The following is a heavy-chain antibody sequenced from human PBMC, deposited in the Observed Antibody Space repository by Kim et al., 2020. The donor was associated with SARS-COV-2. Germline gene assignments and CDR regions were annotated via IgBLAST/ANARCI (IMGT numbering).Heavy chain of an antibody. V-gene: IGHV3-11*01. CDR2: ISISGSTI. J-gene: IGHJ6*02. CDR1: GFTFSDYT. D-gene: IGHD2-8*01. Sequence: GGSLRLSCAASGFTFSDYTMHWIRQAPGKGLEWVSYISISGSTIFYAGSVEGRFTVSKDNAKNLLYLQMSSLRAEDTAVYYCVRGRDGDYFYGLDVWGQG. CDR3: VRGRDGDYFYGLDV.